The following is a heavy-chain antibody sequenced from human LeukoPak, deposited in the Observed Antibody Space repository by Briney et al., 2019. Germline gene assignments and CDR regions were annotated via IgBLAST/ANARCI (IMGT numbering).Heavy chain of an antibody. J-gene: IGHJ4*02. CDR2: ISWNSGSI. D-gene: IGHD3-10*01. CDR3: VKESTGLSEFFYGSGAYFDY. Sequence: GGSLRLSCAASGFTFDDYAMHWVRQAPGKGLEWVSGISWNSGSIGYADSVKGRFTISRDNAKNSLYLQMNSLRAEDTALYYCVKESTGLSEFFYGSGAYFDYWGQGTLVTVSS. CDR1: GFTFDDYA. V-gene: IGHV3-9*01.